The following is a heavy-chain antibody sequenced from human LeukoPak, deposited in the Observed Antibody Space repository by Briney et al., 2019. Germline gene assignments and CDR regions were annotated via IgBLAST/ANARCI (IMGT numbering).Heavy chain of an antibody. V-gene: IGHV3-48*04. J-gene: IGHJ4*02. CDR2: ISSVSNAI. D-gene: IGHD4-23*01. CDR3: AKWVGTLGSLDY. Sequence: PGGSLRLSCAASVFTFRSYSMNWVRQAPGKGLEWLAYISSVSNAIYYADAVRGRFTISRDNAKHSLYLQMNSLGADDTAVYYCAKWVGTLGSLDYWGQGTLVTVSS. CDR1: VFTFRSYS.